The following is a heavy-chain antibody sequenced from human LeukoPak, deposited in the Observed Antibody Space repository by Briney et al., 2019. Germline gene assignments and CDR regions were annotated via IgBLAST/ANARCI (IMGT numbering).Heavy chain of an antibody. CDR1: GFTFSGYY. V-gene: IGHV3-7*01. J-gene: IGHJ4*02. CDR3: ARGVVVVPAAIKGFDY. CDR2: IKPDGSKK. D-gene: IGHD2-2*02. Sequence: GGSLRLSCAASGFTFSGYYMSWVRQAPGKGLEWVANIKPDGSKKNYVDSVKGRFTISRDNAKNSLYLQMNSLRDEDTAVYYCARGVVVVPAAIKGFDYWGQGTLVTVSS.